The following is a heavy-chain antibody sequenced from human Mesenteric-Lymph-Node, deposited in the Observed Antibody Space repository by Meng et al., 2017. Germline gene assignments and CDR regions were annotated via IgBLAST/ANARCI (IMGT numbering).Heavy chain of an antibody. CDR1: GFTFSSYA. J-gene: IGHJ1*01. V-gene: IGHV3-30*01. CDR2: ISYDGSNK. Sequence: GESLKISCAASGFTFSSYAMHWVRQAPGKGLEWVAVISYDGSNKYYADSVKGRFTISRDNSKNTLYLQMNSLRAEDTAVYFCAKDRCGDFSCPETWGQGTLVTVSS. CDR3: AKDRCGDFSCPET. D-gene: IGHD2-21*01.